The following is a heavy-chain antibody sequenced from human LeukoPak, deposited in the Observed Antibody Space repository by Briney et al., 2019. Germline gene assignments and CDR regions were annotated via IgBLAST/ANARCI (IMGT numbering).Heavy chain of an antibody. CDR2: FYTSGST. J-gene: IGHJ2*01. V-gene: IGHV4-4*07. Sequence: KPSETLSSTCTVSGGSISNYYWNWIRQPAGKGLEWIGHFYTSGSTNYNSSLKSGVTMSIDTSKNQFSLKLSSVTAADTAVYYCARVAQKLERIAVAGTSEWRANWYFDLWGRGTLVTVSS. D-gene: IGHD6-19*01. CDR3: ARVAQKLERIAVAGTSEWRANWYFDL. CDR1: GGSISNYY.